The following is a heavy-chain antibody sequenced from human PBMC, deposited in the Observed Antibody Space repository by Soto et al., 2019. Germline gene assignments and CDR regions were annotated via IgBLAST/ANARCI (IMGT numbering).Heavy chain of an antibody. CDR3: AASVQTGTTYEYYFDY. CDR1: GYSFTSYW. Sequence: GESLKISCKGSGYSFTSYWISWVRQMPGKGLEWMGRIDPSDSYTNYSPSFQGHVTISADKSISTAYLQWSSLKASDTAMYYCAASVQTGTTYEYYFDYWGRGTLVTSPQ. J-gene: IGHJ4*02. CDR2: IDPSDSYT. V-gene: IGHV5-10-1*01. D-gene: IGHD1-7*01.